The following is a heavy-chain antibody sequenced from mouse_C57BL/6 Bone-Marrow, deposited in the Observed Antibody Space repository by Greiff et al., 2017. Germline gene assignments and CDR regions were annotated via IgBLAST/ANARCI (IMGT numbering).Heavy chain of an antibody. CDR3: ARDRRGVRRGFAY. V-gene: IGHV5-4*01. D-gene: IGHD2-14*01. Sequence: EVKLVESGGGLVKPGGSLKLSCAASGFTFSSYAMSWVRQTPEKRLEWVATISDGGSYTYYPDNVKGRFTISRDNAKNNQYLQMSHLTSEDTAMYYGARDRRGVRRGFAYWGQGTLVTVSA. J-gene: IGHJ3*01. CDR2: ISDGGSYT. CDR1: GFTFSSYA.